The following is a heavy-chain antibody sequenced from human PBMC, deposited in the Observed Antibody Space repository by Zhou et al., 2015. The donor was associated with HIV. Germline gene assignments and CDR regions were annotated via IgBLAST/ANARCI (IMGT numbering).Heavy chain of an antibody. J-gene: IGHJ4*02. CDR3: AKDRGAQVDTGTLNY. V-gene: IGHV3-9*01. D-gene: IGHD5-18*01. CDR2: IRDFGTDS. Sequence: EVQLVEYGGGLVQPGRSLRLSCAASGFMFDGYAMHWVRQVPGKGLEWVAGIRDFGTDSSYAASVKGRFTISRDNSKNILFLEMSSLRVDDTAVYYCAKDRGAQVDTGTLNYWGQGTLVTV. CDR1: GFMFDGYA.